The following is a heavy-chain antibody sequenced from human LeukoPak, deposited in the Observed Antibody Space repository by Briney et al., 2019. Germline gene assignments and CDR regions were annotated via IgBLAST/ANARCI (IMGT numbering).Heavy chain of an antibody. CDR1: GFTFSSYG. V-gene: IGHV3-33*01. CDR2: IWYDGSNK. CDR3: ARGGSGSQENFFDY. D-gene: IGHD1-26*01. Sequence: GRSLRLSCAASGFTFSSYGMHWVRQAPGKGLEWVAVIWYDGSNKYYADSVKGRFTISRDNSKNTLYLQMNSLRAEDTAVYYCARGGSGSQENFFDYWGQGTLVTVSS. J-gene: IGHJ4*02.